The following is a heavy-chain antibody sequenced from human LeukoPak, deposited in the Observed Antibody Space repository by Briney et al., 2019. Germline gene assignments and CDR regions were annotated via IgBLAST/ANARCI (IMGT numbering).Heavy chain of an antibody. D-gene: IGHD2/OR15-2a*01. V-gene: IGHV3-53*01. J-gene: IGHJ4*02. CDR1: GFTVSSNY. CDR3: AREGYYSYLDY. Sequence: GGSLRLSCAASGFTVSSNYMSWVRQAPGKGLEWVSVIYSGGSTYYADSVKGRFTISRDDSMNTLYLQMNSLRAEDTAVYYCAREGYYSYLDYWGQGTLVTVSS. CDR2: IYSGGST.